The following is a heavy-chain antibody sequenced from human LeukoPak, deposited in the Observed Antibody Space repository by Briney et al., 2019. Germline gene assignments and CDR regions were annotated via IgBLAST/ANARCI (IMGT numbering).Heavy chain of an antibody. J-gene: IGHJ5*02. D-gene: IGHD1-26*01. Sequence: RPGGSLRLSCAASGFTASSNYISWVRQAPGTGLKWVSVIYASGSSYYADSVKGRFSVSRDNSKNTVYLQMNTLRVEDTAVYYCAREVGSWGQGTLVTVSS. V-gene: IGHV3-66*01. CDR3: AREVGS. CDR1: GFTASSNY. CDR2: IYASGSS.